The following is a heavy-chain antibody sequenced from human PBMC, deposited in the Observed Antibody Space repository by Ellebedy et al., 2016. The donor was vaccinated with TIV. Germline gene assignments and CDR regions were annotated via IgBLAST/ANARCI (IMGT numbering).Heavy chain of an antibody. D-gene: IGHD3-16*01. J-gene: IGHJ3*02. CDR1: GGSISSSSYY. V-gene: IGHV4-39*07. CDR2: IYYTWNT. CDR3: ARDVWGGAFDI. Sequence: SETLSLTCTVSGGSISSSSYYWAWIRQPPGKGLEWIGTIYYTWNTYYNPSLKSRVTISVDTSKNQFSLKLNSVTAPDTAMYYCARDVWGGAFDIWGQGTMVTVSS.